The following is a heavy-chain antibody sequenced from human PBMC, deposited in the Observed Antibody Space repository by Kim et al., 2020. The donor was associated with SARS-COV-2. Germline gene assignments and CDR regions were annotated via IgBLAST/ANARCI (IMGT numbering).Heavy chain of an antibody. J-gene: IGHJ5*02. V-gene: IGHV3-66*04. CDR3: ARHDRFDP. CDR2: GGSA. Sequence: GGSAFYACSVKGRFPISRDISKDTLYLQMNSLGVEDTAVYYCARHDRFDPWGQGTLVTVSS.